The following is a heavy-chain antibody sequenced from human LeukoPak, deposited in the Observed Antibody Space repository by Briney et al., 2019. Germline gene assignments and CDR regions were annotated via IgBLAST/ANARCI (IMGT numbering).Heavy chain of an antibody. Sequence: GGSLRLSRAASGFTFSSYTMNWVRQAPGKGLEWVSSISSSSSYIYYADSVKGRFTISRDNAKNSLYLQMNSLRAEDTAVYYCARDLTGWGAFDIWGQGTMVTVSS. V-gene: IGHV3-21*01. J-gene: IGHJ3*02. CDR3: ARDLTGWGAFDI. CDR1: GFTFSSYT. CDR2: ISSSSSYI. D-gene: IGHD3-9*01.